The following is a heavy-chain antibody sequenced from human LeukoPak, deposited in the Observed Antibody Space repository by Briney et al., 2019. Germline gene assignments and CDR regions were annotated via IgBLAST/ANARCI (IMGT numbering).Heavy chain of an antibody. CDR2: IYYSGSA. CDR3: ARGSDYFDY. J-gene: IGHJ4*02. Sequence: PSQTLSLTCAVSGGSISSADFYWSWIRQHPGKGLEWIGFIYYSGSAYYNPSLKSQVSISVDTSKNQFSLTLNSVTAADTAVYYCARGSDYFDYWGQGTLVTVSS. V-gene: IGHV4-31*11. CDR1: GGSISSADFY.